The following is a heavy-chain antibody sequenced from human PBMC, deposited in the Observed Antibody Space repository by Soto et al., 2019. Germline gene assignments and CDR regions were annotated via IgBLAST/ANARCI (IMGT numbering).Heavy chain of an antibody. J-gene: IGHJ6*02. CDR3: ARLYCSSTNCYVPYYYYGMGV. CDR2: ISAYNGNT. V-gene: IGHV1-18*01. Sequence: QVQLVQSGAEVKKPGASLKVSCKASGYTFTSYGISWVRQAPGQGLEWMGWISAYNGNTNYAQKLQGRVTMTTDTSTSTAYMELRSLRSDDTAVYYCARLYCSSTNCYVPYYYYGMGVWGQGTTVTVSS. CDR1: GYTFTSYG. D-gene: IGHD2-2*01.